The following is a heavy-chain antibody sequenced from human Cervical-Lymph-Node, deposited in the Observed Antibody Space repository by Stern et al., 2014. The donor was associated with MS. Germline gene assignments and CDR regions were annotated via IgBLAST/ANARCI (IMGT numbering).Heavy chain of an antibody. V-gene: IGHV5-51*01. D-gene: IGHD5-24*01. J-gene: IGHJ4*02. CDR3: ARHGRGVQEMASAELDY. CDR1: GYSFTNYW. CDR2: IYPGDSDS. Sequence: VQLVQSGAEVKKPGESLRISCQGSGYSFTNYWIGWVRQMPGKGLEWMGIIYPGDSDSRYSPSFQGQVTISADKSINTAYLQWTSLKASDTAMYYCARHGRGVQEMASAELDYWGQGTLVTVSS.